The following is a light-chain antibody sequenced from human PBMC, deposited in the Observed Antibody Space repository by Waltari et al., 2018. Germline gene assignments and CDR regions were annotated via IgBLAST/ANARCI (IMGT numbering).Light chain of an antibody. CDR2: RAS. Sequence: ETVVTQYPANLSMSPGERATLSCRTSQSIGSSLAWYQQRPGQAPRLLIYRASTRATGIPDMFSGSGSETDFTLTISSLQSEDIAIYYCQQYNNWPPGTFGQGTKVEI. V-gene: IGKV3-15*01. CDR1: QSIGSS. J-gene: IGKJ1*01. CDR3: QQYNNWPPGT.